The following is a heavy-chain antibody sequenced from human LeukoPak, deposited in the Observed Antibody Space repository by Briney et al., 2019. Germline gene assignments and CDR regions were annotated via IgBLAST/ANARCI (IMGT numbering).Heavy chain of an antibody. J-gene: IGHJ4*02. V-gene: IGHV3-74*01. D-gene: IGHD3-16*01. CDR3: ARAGAYHFDN. CDR1: GFTFTDYW. Sequence: PGESLRLSCAASGFTFTDYWMHWVRQAPRKGLVWVSIINTDTRGTYYGDSVKGRFTISRDNAKNTLYLQMNSLRAEDTAVYYCARAGAYHFDNWGQGTLVTVSS. CDR2: INTDTRGT.